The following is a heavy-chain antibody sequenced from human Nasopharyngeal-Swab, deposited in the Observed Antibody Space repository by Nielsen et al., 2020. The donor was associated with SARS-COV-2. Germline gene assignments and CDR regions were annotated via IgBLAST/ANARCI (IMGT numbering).Heavy chain of an antibody. CDR2: INHCGSS. J-gene: IGHJ6*03. V-gene: IGHV4-34*01. D-gene: IGHD3-9*01. Sequence: KGLEWVGEINHCGSSNYNPSLKSRVTISVDTSKNQFSLKLSSVTAADTAVYYCARVTGYYYYYMDVWGKGTTVTVSS. CDR3: ARVTGYYYYYMDV.